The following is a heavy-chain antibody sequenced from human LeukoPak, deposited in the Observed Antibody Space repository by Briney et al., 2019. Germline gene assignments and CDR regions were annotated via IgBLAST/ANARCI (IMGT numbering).Heavy chain of an antibody. J-gene: IGHJ4*02. CDR1: GSTFSSYS. V-gene: IGHV3-48*01. D-gene: IGHD3-16*02. Sequence: GGSLRLSCAASGSTFSSYSMNWVRQAPGKGLEWVSYISSSSSTIYYADSVKGRFTISRDNAKNSLYLQMNSLRAEDTAVYYCARDNCDYVWGSYRYTSHFDYWGQGTLVTVSS. CDR3: ARDNCDYVWGSYRYTSHFDY. CDR2: ISSSSSTI.